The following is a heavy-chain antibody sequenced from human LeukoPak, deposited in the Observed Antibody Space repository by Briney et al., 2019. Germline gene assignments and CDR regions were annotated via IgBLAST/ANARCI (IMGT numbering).Heavy chain of an antibody. CDR2: ISSSSSYI. V-gene: IGHV3-21*01. CDR3: AREGGSSTSHDAFDI. Sequence: GGSLRLSCAASGFTFSSYAMSWVRQAPGKGLEWVSSISSSSSYIYYADSVKGRFTISRDNVKNSLYLQMNSLRAEDTAVYYCAREGGSSTSHDAFDIWGQGTMVTVSS. CDR1: GFTFSSYA. J-gene: IGHJ3*02. D-gene: IGHD2-2*01.